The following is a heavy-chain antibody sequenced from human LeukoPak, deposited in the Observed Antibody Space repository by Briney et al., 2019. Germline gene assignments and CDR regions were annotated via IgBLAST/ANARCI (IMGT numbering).Heavy chain of an antibody. CDR1: GVTFSSYG. J-gene: IGHJ3*02. Sequence: GGSLRLSCAASGVTFSSYGMHWVRQAPGKGLVWVSLINADGTSTNYADSVKGRFTISRDNAKNTLYLQMNSLRAEDTAVYYCVRFYDAFDIWGQGTMVTVSS. CDR3: VRFYDAFDI. CDR2: INADGTST. D-gene: IGHD3-3*01. V-gene: IGHV3-74*01.